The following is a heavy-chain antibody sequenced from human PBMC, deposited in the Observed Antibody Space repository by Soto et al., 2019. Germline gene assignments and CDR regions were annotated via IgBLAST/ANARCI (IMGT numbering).Heavy chain of an antibody. D-gene: IGHD5-12*01. CDR3: ARDGKWGGYDSIDY. Sequence: QVQLQESGPGLVKPSQTLSLTCTVSGGSISSGGYYWSWIRQHPGKGLEWIGYIYYSGSTYYNPSLKSRVTISVDTSKNQFSLKLSSVTAADTAVYYCARDGKWGGYDSIDYWGQGTLVTVSS. CDR2: IYYSGST. CDR1: GGSISSGGYY. J-gene: IGHJ4*02. V-gene: IGHV4-31*03.